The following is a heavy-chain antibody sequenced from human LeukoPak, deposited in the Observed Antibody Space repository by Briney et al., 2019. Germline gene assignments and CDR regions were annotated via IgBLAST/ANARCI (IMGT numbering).Heavy chain of an antibody. D-gene: IGHD2-21*02. CDR1: GVSIISSSYY. CDR3: ARGGYCGGDCYFYY. CDR2: IYYSGGT. V-gene: IGHV4-39*07. J-gene: IGHJ4*02. Sequence: SETLSLTCTVSGVSIISSSYYWGWIRQPPGKGLEWIGSIYYSGGTYYNPSLKSRVTISVDTSKNQFSLKLSSVTAADTAVYYCARGGYCGGDCYFYYWGQGTLVTVSS.